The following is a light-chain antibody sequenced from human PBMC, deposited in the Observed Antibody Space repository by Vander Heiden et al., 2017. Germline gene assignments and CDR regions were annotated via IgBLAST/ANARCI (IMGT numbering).Light chain of an antibody. V-gene: IGKV1-27*01. CDR1: QGISNY. Sequence: SPSSLSASVGDRVTITCRASQGISNYLAWYQQKPGKVPKLLIYAASTLQSGVPSRFSGSGSGTDFTLTISSLQPEDVATYYCQKYNSALSKTWTLGQGTKVEIK. CDR3: QKYNSALSKTWT. CDR2: AAS. J-gene: IGKJ1*01.